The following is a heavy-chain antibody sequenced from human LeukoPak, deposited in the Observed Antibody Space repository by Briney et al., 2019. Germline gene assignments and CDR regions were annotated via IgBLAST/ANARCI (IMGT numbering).Heavy chain of an antibody. J-gene: IGHJ4*02. CDR2: INHSGST. CDR1: GGSFSGYY. V-gene: IGHV4-34*01. D-gene: IGHD6-19*01. CDR3: ARGRAVAANSPFDY. Sequence: SETLSLTCAVYGGSFSGYYWSWIRQPPGKGLEWIGEINHSGSTNYNPSLKSRVTISVDTSKSQFSLKLSSVTAADTAVYYCARGRAVAANSPFDYWGQGTLVTVSS.